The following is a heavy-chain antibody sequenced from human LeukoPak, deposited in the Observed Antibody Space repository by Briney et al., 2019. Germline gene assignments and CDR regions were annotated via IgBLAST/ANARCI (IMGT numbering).Heavy chain of an antibody. J-gene: IGHJ5*02. CDR2: IIPILGTA. Sequence: SVKVSCKASRGTFSSYAISWVRQAPGQGLEWMGGIIPILGTANYAQKFQGRVTITADEFTSTAYMELSSLRSEDTAVYYCARVSPMRFGEPTFDPWGQGTLVTVSS. V-gene: IGHV1-69*13. D-gene: IGHD3-10*01. CDR1: RGTFSSYA. CDR3: ARVSPMRFGEPTFDP.